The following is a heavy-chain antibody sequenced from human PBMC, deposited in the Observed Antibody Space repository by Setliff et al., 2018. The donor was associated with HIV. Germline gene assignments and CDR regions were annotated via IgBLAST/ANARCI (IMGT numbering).Heavy chain of an antibody. CDR1: GGSIRGDDYY. J-gene: IGHJ4*02. CDR2: VFHTGTT. V-gene: IGHV4-31*03. Sequence: SETLSLTCTVSGGSIRGDDYYWTWIRQHPGKGLEWIGYVFHTGTTYYNPSLKSRLTLSVDPSKNQIFLKMTSVTAADTAVHYCARGGALTMAPAGCFDSWGQGILVTVSS. D-gene: IGHD3-10*01. CDR3: ARGGALTMAPAGCFDS.